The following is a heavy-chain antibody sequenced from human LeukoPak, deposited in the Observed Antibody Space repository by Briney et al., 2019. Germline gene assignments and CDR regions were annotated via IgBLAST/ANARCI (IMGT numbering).Heavy chain of an antibody. V-gene: IGHV1-2*02. CDR1: GYTFTGNY. CDR2: INPNTGGT. D-gene: IGHD5-12*01. Sequence: GASVKVSCKSSGYTFTGNYMHWVRQAPGQGLEWMGWINPNTGGTNYAQKFQGRVTMTRDTSISTAYMELSRLRSDDTAVYYCAREDIVATIGAMDVWGQGTTVTVSS. J-gene: IGHJ6*02. CDR3: AREDIVATIGAMDV.